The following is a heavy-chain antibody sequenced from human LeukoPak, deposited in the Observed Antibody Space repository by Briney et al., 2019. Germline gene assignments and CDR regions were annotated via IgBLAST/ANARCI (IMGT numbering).Heavy chain of an antibody. CDR2: ISGSGSGGST. Sequence: GSLRLSCAASGFTFSSSAMSWVRQAPGKGLEWVSSISGSGSGGSTYYADSVKGRFTISRDNSKNTLYLQMNSLRAKDTAVYYCAKSGYNRFDYWGQGTLVTVSS. CDR1: GFTFSSSA. J-gene: IGHJ4*02. D-gene: IGHD5-24*01. CDR3: AKSGYNRFDY. V-gene: IGHV3-23*01.